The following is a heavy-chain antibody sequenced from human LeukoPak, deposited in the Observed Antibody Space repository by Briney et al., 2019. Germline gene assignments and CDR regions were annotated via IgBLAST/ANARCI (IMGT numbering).Heavy chain of an antibody. Sequence: SETLSLTCAVHVPPLSGHYWSWIRQAPGKGLEWIGETSHTGSTKYNPSLASRVTISIDTSKNQFSLKVISVTAADTAVYYCVRHSSGPRGIDYWGQGSPVTVSS. CDR3: VRHSSGPRGIDY. D-gene: IGHD1-14*01. J-gene: IGHJ4*02. V-gene: IGHV4-34*01. CDR2: TSHTGST. CDR1: VPPLSGHY.